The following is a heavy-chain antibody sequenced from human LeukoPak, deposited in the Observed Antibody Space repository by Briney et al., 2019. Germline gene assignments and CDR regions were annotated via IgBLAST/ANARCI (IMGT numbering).Heavy chain of an antibody. CDR3: ARTRGGDYVLDY. CDR2: INPSGGST. J-gene: IGHJ4*02. D-gene: IGHD4-17*01. V-gene: IGHV1-46*01. CDR1: GYTFTSYY. Sequence: PGASAKVSCKASGYTFTSYYMHWVRQAPGQGLEWMGIINPSGGSTSYAQKFQGRVTMTRDTSTSTVYMELSSLRSEDTAVYYCARTRGGDYVLDYWGQGTLVTVSS.